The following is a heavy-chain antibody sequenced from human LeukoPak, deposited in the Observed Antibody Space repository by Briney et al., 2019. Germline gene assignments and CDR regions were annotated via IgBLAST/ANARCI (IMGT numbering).Heavy chain of an antibody. CDR3: ARGIVLVPSTKGPTDGYYYYYMDV. V-gene: IGHV1-2*02. CDR2: INPNSGGT. Sequence: GASVKVSCKASGYTFTGYYMHWVRQAPGQGLEWMGWINPNSGGTNYAQKFQGRVTMTRDTSISTAYMELSRLRSDDTAVYYCARGIVLVPSTKGPTDGYYYYYMDVWGKGTTVTVSS. CDR1: GYTFTGYY. J-gene: IGHJ6*03. D-gene: IGHD2-2*01.